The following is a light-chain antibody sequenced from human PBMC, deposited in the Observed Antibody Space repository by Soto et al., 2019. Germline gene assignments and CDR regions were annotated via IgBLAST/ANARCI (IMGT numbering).Light chain of an antibody. Sequence: EVVLTESPGTLSVSPGEGATLSCRASQSVSNRYFAWYQQKPGQAPRLLIYRVSSRATGIPDRFSGSGSGTAFTLTISRLEPEDFAVYYCQQYGNVPLTFGGGTKVDIK. CDR2: RVS. CDR3: QQYGNVPLT. CDR1: QSVSNRY. J-gene: IGKJ4*01. V-gene: IGKV3-20*01.